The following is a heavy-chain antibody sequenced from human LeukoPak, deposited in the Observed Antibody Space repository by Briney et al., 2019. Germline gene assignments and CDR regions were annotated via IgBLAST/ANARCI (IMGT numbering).Heavy chain of an antibody. CDR2: INHSGST. D-gene: IGHD2-21*02. V-gene: IGHV4-34*01. CDR1: GGSFSGYY. CDR3: ARGIVVVTAIYYFDY. J-gene: IGHJ4*02. Sequence: SETLSLTCAVYGGSFSGYYWSWIRQPPGKGLEWIGEINHSGSTNYNPSLKSRVTISVDTSKNQFSLKLSSVTAADMAVYYCARGIVVVTAIYYFDYWGQGTLVTVSS.